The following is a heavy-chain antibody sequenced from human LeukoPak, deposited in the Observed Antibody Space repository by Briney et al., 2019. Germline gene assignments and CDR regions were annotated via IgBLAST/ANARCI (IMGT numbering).Heavy chain of an antibody. J-gene: IGHJ4*02. CDR1: GFTVSSNY. CDR2: IYSGGST. D-gene: IGHD3-3*01. V-gene: IGHV3-66*01. Sequence: GGSLRLSCAGSGFTVSSNYMSWVRQAPGKGLEWVSVIYSGGSTYYADSVKGRFSISRDNSKNTLYLQMNSLRAEDTAVYYCARDRGTYDFWSGYYSNYYLDYWGQGTLVTVSS. CDR3: ARDRGTYDFWSGYYSNYYLDY.